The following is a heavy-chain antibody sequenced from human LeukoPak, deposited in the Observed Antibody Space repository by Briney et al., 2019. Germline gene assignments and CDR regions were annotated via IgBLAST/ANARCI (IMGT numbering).Heavy chain of an antibody. CDR3: AREGKGDAFDI. J-gene: IGHJ3*02. V-gene: IGHV3-48*03. CDR2: ISSSGSTI. CDR1: GFTFSSYA. Sequence: GGSLRLSCAASGFTFSSYAMNWVRQAPGKGLEWVSYISSSGSTIYYADSVKGRFTISRDNAKNSLYLQMNSLRAEDTAVYYCAREGKGDAFDIWGQGTMVTVSS.